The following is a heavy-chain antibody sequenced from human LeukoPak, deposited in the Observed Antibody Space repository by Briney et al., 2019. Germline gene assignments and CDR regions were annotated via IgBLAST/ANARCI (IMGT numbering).Heavy chain of an antibody. J-gene: IGHJ4*02. CDR2: INHSGST. CDR1: GGSFSGYY. Sequence: SETLSLTCAVYGGSFSGYYWSWIRQPPGKGLEWIGEINHSGSTNYNPSLKSRVTISVDTSKNQFSLKLSSVTAADAAVYYCARVYCSGGSCYSYFDYWGQGTLVTVSS. D-gene: IGHD2-15*01. V-gene: IGHV4-34*01. CDR3: ARVYCSGGSCYSYFDY.